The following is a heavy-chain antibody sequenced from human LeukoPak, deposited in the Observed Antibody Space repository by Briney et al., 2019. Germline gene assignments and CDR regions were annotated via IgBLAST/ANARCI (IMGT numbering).Heavy chain of an antibody. CDR3: ARHGSTSGWYRSHFDY. CDR2: IYYSGST. Sequence: SETLSLTCTVSGGSISSSSYYWGWIRQPPVKGLEWIGSIYYSGSTYYNPSLKSRVTISVDTSKNEFSLKLSSVTAADTAVYYCARHGSTSGWYRSHFDYWGQGTLVTVSS. CDR1: GGSISSSSYY. V-gene: IGHV4-39*01. D-gene: IGHD6-19*01. J-gene: IGHJ4*02.